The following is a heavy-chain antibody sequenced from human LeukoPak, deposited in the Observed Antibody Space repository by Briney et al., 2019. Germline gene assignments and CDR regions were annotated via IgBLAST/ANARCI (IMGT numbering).Heavy chain of an antibody. J-gene: IGHJ1*01. V-gene: IGHV3-11*06. D-gene: IGHD3-10*01. CDR1: GFTFSDYY. Sequence: GGSLRLSCAASGFTFSDYYMSWIRQAPGKGLEWVSSISSSSSYIYYADSVKGRFTISRDNAKNSLYLQMNSLRAEDTAVYYCARDGSGSYYDGDDAEYFQHWGQGTLVTVSS. CDR2: ISSSSSYI. CDR3: ARDGSGSYYDGDDAEYFQH.